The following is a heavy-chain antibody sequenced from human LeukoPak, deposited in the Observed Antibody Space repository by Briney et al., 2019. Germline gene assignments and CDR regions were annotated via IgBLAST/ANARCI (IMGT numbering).Heavy chain of an antibody. CDR3: ASGTYRLGDY. Sequence: GGSLRLSCAASGFSFSTYAMSWVPQAPGKGLEWVSGISGRGVDTHYADSVKGRFRISRDNSKNTLYLQLNSLRAEDTAVYYCASGTYRLGDYWGLGTLVTVSS. D-gene: IGHD3-10*01. CDR1: GFSFSTYA. CDR2: ISGRGVDT. J-gene: IGHJ4*02. V-gene: IGHV3-23*01.